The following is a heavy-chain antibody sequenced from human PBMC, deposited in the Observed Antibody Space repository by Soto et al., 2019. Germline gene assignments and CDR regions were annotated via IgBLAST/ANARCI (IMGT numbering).Heavy chain of an antibody. CDR2: ISAYNGHT. V-gene: IGHV1-18*01. CDR3: ARDEDYGGNYWYFEL. Sequence: QVQLVQSGAEVKKPGASVKVSCKASGYTFTKYGITWVRQAPGQGLEWMGWISAYNGHTNYGQNLEGRVTMTTDTSTRTAYMELRSLRSDDTAVYYCARDEDYGGNYWYFELWGRGTLVTVSS. CDR1: GYTFTKYG. J-gene: IGHJ2*01. D-gene: IGHD4-17*01.